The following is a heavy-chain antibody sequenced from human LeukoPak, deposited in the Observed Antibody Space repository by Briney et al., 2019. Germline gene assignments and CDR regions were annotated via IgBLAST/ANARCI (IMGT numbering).Heavy chain of an antibody. Sequence: ASAKVSCKASGYTFTGYYMHWVRQAPGQGLEWMGWINPNSGGTNYAQKFQGRVTMTRDTSISTAYMELSRLRSDDTAVYYCARDNGGYSYGYYYYYYMDVWGKGTTVTISS. D-gene: IGHD5-18*01. CDR2: INPNSGGT. J-gene: IGHJ6*03. CDR3: ARDNGGYSYGYYYYYYMDV. V-gene: IGHV1-2*02. CDR1: GYTFTGYY.